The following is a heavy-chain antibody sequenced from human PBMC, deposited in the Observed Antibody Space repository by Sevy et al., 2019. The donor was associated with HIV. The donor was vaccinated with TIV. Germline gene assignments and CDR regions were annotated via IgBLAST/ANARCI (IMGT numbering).Heavy chain of an antibody. CDR3: ARDKGGGRGAFDI. CDR2: IIPIFGTA. J-gene: IGHJ3*02. CDR1: GGTFSSYA. V-gene: IGHV1-69*13. D-gene: IGHD2-15*01. Sequence: ASVKVSCKASGGTFSSYAISWVRQAPGQGLEWMGGIIPIFGTANYAQMFQGRVTITADESTSTAYMELSSLRSEDTAVYYCARDKGGGRGAFDIWGQGTMVTVSS.